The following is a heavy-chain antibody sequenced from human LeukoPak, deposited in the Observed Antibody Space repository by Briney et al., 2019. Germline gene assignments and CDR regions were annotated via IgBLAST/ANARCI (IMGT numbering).Heavy chain of an antibody. D-gene: IGHD3-22*01. J-gene: IGHJ3*01. Sequence: GESPKISCKGSGDSFTSYWIGWVRQMPGKGLEWMGIIYPGDSDTRYSPSFQGQVTISADKSISTAYLQWSSLKASDTAMYYCARGSYDSSGYFFDSAAFDVWGQGTMVTVSS. CDR2: IYPGDSDT. CDR3: ARGSYDSSGYFFDSAAFDV. CDR1: GDSFTSYW. V-gene: IGHV5-51*01.